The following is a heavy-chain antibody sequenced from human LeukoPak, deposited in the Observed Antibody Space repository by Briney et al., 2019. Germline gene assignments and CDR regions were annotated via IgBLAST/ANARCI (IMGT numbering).Heavy chain of an antibody. D-gene: IGHD1-26*01. CDR3: GRLVGATRYNWFDP. CDR1: GGSVSSGSYY. V-gene: IGHV4-61*01. J-gene: IGHJ5*02. Sequence: KASETLSLTCTVSGGSVSSGSYYWSWIRQPPGKGLEWFGYIYYSGSTNYNPSLKSRATISVDTSKNQFSLKLSSVTAADTAVYYCGRLVGATRYNWFDPWGQGTLVTVSS. CDR2: IYYSGST.